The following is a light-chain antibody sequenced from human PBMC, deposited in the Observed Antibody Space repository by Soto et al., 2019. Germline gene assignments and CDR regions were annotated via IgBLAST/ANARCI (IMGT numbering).Light chain of an antibody. CDR2: DVS. Sequence: QSVLTQPASVSGSPGQSITISCTGTSSDVGGYNYVSWYQHHPGKAPKLMIYDVSNRPSGVSNRFSGSKSVNTASLTISGLQPEDEADYYCCSYTTSNTRQIVFGTGTKVTVL. CDR3: CSYTTSNTRQIV. V-gene: IGLV2-14*03. J-gene: IGLJ1*01. CDR1: SSDVGGYNY.